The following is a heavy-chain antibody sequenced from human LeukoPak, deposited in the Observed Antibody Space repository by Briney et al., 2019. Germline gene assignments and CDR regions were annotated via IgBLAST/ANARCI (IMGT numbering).Heavy chain of an antibody. CDR2: IIPIFGTA. V-gene: IGHV1-69*13. D-gene: IGHD2-2*01. J-gene: IGHJ4*02. Sequence: SVKVSCKASGGTFSSYAISWVRQAPGQGLEWMGGIIPIFGTANYAQKFQGRVTITADESTSKAYMELSSLRSEDTAVYYCARSTETSYQLLLFWGQGTLVTVSS. CDR3: ARSTETSYQLLLF. CDR1: GGTFSSYA.